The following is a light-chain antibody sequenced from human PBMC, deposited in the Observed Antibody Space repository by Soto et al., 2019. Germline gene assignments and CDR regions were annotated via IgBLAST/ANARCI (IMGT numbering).Light chain of an antibody. Sequence: QSVLTQPASVSGSPGQSITISCTGTNSDVGNYNLVSWYQQHPGKAPKLMMYEVTKRPSGVSNRFSGSKSGNTASLTISGLQAEDEADYYCCSYAGSATWVFGGGTKLNVL. CDR2: EVT. V-gene: IGLV2-23*02. J-gene: IGLJ3*02. CDR1: NSDVGNYNL. CDR3: CSYAGSATWV.